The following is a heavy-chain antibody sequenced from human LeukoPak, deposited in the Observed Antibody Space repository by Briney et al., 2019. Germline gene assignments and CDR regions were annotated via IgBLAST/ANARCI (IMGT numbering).Heavy chain of an antibody. CDR1: RFTFSTYA. Sequence: GGSLRLSCVASRFTFSTYAMSWVRQVPGKGLEWVSAISGNGDITYYADSVKGRFTSSTDNSKSTLYLQMNSLTAEDTAVYYCAKDGLAGRYSHYYYMDVWGKGTTVTVSS. J-gene: IGHJ6*03. CDR3: AKDGLAGRYSHYYYMDV. V-gene: IGHV3-23*01. CDR2: ISGNGDIT. D-gene: IGHD1-14*01.